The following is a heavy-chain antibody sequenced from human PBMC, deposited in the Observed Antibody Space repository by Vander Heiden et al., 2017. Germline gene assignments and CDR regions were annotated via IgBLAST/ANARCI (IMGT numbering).Heavy chain of an antibody. D-gene: IGHD6-19*01. CDR3: AKGSSGSRPYYFDY. CDR2: VTGSGDDT. CDR1: TFSTYA. Sequence: TFSTYAMSWVRQAPGKGLEWFSAVTGSGDDTYHADSVKGRFTISRDNSKNTLYLQMNSLRAEDMAVYYCAKGSSGSRPYYFDYWGQGTLVTVSS. V-gene: IGHV3-23*01. J-gene: IGHJ4*02.